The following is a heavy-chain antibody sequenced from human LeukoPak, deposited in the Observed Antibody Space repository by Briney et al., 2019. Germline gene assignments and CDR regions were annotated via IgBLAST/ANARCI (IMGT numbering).Heavy chain of an antibody. J-gene: IGHJ4*02. Sequence: SETLSLTCVVSGGSLSTHHWSWIRQSPGRGLEWIGYISDSGSTNYNPSLKSRVTISVDTSKNQFSLMLGSVTAADTAVYYCARGYDSSAYYPFNYWGQGTLVTVSS. CDR3: ARGYDSSAYYPFNY. V-gene: IGHV4-59*11. CDR2: ISDSGST. CDR1: GGSLSTHH. D-gene: IGHD3-22*01.